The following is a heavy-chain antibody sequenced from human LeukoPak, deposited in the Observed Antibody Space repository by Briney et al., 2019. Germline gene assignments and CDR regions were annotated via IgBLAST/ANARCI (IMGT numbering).Heavy chain of an antibody. V-gene: IGHV3-23*01. CDR2: ISGTGGSA. J-gene: IGHJ4*02. CDR1: GFTFSHAW. Sequence: PGGSLRLSCAASGFTFSHAWMSWVRQAPGKGLEWVSAISGTGGSAYYVDSVKGRFTISRDNSKNTLYLQMNSLRAEDTAVYYCAKDHEVAAPGSAFDYWGQGTLVTVSS. D-gene: IGHD6-13*01. CDR3: AKDHEVAAPGSAFDY.